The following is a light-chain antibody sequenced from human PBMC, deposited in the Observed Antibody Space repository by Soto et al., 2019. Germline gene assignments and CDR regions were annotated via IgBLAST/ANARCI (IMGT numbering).Light chain of an antibody. J-gene: IGLJ1*01. CDR1: SSDVGGYNY. CDR3: SSYAGSTLG. CDR2: EVS. Sequence: QSALTQPPSASGSPGQSVTISCTGSSSDVGGYNYVSWYQQHPGKAPKLMIYEVSKRPSGVPDRFSGSKSGNTASLTVSRLQAEDEADYYCSSYAGSTLGFGTGTKVTVL. V-gene: IGLV2-8*01.